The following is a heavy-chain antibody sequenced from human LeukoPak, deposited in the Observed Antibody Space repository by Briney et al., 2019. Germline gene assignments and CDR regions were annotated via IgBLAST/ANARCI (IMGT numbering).Heavy chain of an antibody. CDR3: TRRTSSSGSWYSDY. Sequence: PGGSLRLSCATSGFSLSVSAIHWVRQAYGKGMERVGRVTNKADNYATGYAASVKGRFTISRDDSKNTAYLQMNSLKTEDTAVYYCTRRTSSSGSWYSDYWGQGTLVAVSS. J-gene: IGHJ4*02. D-gene: IGHD2-15*01. CDR1: GFSLSVSA. CDR2: VTNKADNYAT. V-gene: IGHV3-73*01.